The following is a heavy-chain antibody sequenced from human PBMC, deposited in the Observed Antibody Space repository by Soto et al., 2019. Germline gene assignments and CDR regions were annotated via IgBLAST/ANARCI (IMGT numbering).Heavy chain of an antibody. J-gene: IGHJ5*02. D-gene: IGHD2-15*01. Sequence: QLQLQESGPGLVKPSETLSLTCTVSGGSISSSSYYWGWIRQPPGKGLEWIGSIYYSGSTYYNPSPKSRVTISVDTSKNQFSLKLSSVTAADTAVYYCARPRPRYCSGGSCYHNWFDPWGQGTLVTVSS. V-gene: IGHV4-39*01. CDR3: ARPRPRYCSGGSCYHNWFDP. CDR2: IYYSGST. CDR1: GGSISSSSYY.